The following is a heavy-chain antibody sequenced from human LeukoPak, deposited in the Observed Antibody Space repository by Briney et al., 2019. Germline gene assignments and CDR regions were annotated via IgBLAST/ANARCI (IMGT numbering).Heavy chain of an antibody. CDR3: ARHVAVAGNWFAP. J-gene: IGHJ5*02. V-gene: IGHV4-39*01. CDR2: VTYSGSI. D-gene: IGHD6-19*01. CDR1: GGSISVISYF. Sequence: SETLSLTCTVSGGSISVISYFWACFRQPPGQGLEWIGSVTYSGSIYYNPSLKSRVTMSEDTSNNQFSLNLTSLTAADTAVYYCARHVAVAGNWFAPWGRGTLVTVSS.